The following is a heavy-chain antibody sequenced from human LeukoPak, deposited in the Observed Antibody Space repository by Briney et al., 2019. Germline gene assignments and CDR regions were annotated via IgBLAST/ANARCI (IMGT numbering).Heavy chain of an antibody. D-gene: IGHD2-15*01. V-gene: IGHV3-30*04. CDR2: ISYDGSNK. Sequence: GGSLRPSCAASGFTSSSYAMHWVRQAPGKGLGWVAVISYDGSNKYYADSVKGRFTISRDNSKNTLYLQMNSLRAEDTAVYYCARDREDDRLDYWGQGTLVTVSS. J-gene: IGHJ4*02. CDR1: GFTSSSYA. CDR3: ARDREDDRLDY.